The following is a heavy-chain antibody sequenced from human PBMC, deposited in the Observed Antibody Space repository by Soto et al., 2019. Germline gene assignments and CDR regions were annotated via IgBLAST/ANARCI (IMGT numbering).Heavy chain of an antibody. CDR2: TSSSGSFM. J-gene: IGHJ4*02. CDR1: GFNFIRYG. V-gene: IGHV3-21*01. D-gene: IGHD1-7*01. CDR3: ARDPPTGTTLDWADS. Sequence: GSLRLSCAASGFNFIRYGMHWVRQAPGEGLQWVASTSSSGSFMNYADSVKGRFTISRDNAKNSLYLQMSGLKDEDTAVYYCARDPPTGTTLDWADSWGQGTLVTVSS.